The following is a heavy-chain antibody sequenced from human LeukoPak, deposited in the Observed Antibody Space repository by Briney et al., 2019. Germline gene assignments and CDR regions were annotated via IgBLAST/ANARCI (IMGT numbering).Heavy chain of an antibody. V-gene: IGHV4-34*01. Sequence: PSETLSLTCAVYGGSFSGYYWSWIRQPPGKGLEWIGEINHSGSTNYNPSLKSRVTISVDTSKNQFSLKLSSVTAADTAVYYCARSAGYDFWSGYKYYFDYWGQGTLVTVSS. CDR3: ARSAGYDFWSGYKYYFDY. D-gene: IGHD3-3*01. J-gene: IGHJ4*02. CDR2: INHSGST. CDR1: GGSFSGYY.